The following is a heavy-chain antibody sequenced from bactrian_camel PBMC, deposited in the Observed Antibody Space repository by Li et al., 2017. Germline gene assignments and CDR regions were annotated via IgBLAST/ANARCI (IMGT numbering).Heavy chain of an antibody. D-gene: IGHD6*01. Sequence: HVQLVESGGGLVQPGESLRLSCKASGSTFKSQYISWVRQAPGKGLEWVCSINSDGTNTYCADSVKDRFIVSRDNAKNTVYLQVNSLKSEDTALYYCATLYGGNWANPRYFGYWGQGTQVTVS. CDR2: INSDGTNT. V-gene: IGHV3-2*01. CDR1: GSTFKSQY. CDR3: ATLYGGNWANPRYFGY. J-gene: IGHJ6*01.